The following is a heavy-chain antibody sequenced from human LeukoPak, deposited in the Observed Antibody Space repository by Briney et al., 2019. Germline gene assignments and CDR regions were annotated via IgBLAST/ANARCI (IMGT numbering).Heavy chain of an antibody. J-gene: IGHJ4*02. CDR3: ARGGSTLGDY. CDR2: ITPDGSST. CDR1: GFTFSTYW. D-gene: IGHD5-12*01. V-gene: IGHV3-74*01. Sequence: GGSLRLSCAASGFTFSTYWMHWVRQAPGKGLVWVSRITPDGSSTSHADSVKGRFTISRDNAKNTLYLQMNSLRTEDTAVYYCARGGSTLGDYWGQGALVTVSS.